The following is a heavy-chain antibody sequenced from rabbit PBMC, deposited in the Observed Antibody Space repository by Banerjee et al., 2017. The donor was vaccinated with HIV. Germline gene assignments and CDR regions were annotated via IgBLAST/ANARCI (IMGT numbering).Heavy chain of an antibody. Sequence: QSLEESGGDLVKPGASLTLTCTASGFSFSSGSYMCWVRQAPGKGLEWIACIGAGNGDTTDYASWAKGRFTISKTSSTTVTLQMTSLTAADTATYFCARDKRYYYGMDLWGPGTL. CDR1: GFSFSSGSY. V-gene: IGHV1S40*01. J-gene: IGHJ6*01. CDR2: IGAGNGDTT. CDR3: ARDKRYYYGMDL.